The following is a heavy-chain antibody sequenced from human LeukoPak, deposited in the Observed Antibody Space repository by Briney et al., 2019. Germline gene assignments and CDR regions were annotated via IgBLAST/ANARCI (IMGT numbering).Heavy chain of an antibody. D-gene: IGHD5-12*01. CDR1: GFTFSSYA. J-gene: IGHJ4*02. Sequence: GGSLRLSCAASGFTFSSYAMHWVRQAPGKGLEWVAVISYDGSNKYYADSVKGRFTISRDNSKNSLSLEMNSLRTEDTALYYCAKDSNTGGYSFGSWGQGTLVTVTS. CDR2: ISYDGSNK. CDR3: AKDSNTGGYSFGS. V-gene: IGHV3-30-3*01.